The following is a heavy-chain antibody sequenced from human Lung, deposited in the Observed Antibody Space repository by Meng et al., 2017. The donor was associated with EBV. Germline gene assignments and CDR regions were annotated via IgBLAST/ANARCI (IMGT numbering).Heavy chain of an antibody. D-gene: IGHD1-20*01. Sequence: VPRQESAPGLVKPSGPLSLTCTVSNASISSNNSWTWVRQSPGKGLEWIGEIYHNENTNYNPSLMSRVTMSLDKSKNHFSLNLRSVTAADTAVYFCARAPGNWNFDSWGQGTLVTVSS. CDR2: IYHNENT. J-gene: IGHJ4*02. V-gene: IGHV4-4*02. CDR3: ARAPGNWNFDS. CDR1: NASISSNNS.